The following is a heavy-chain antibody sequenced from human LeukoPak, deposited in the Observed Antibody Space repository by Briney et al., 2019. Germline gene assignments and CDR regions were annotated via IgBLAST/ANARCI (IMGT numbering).Heavy chain of an antibody. J-gene: IGHJ6*03. Sequence: GRSLRLSCAASGFTFSSYAMHWVRQAPGKGLEWVALISYDGSNKYYADSVRGRFTISRDNSKNTLYLQMNSLRAEDTAVYFCAKGSQAMLFTRDHYMDVWGKGTTVTISS. D-gene: IGHD3/OR15-3a*01. CDR1: GFTFSSYA. V-gene: IGHV3-30*04. CDR2: ISYDGSNK. CDR3: AKGSQAMLFTRDHYMDV.